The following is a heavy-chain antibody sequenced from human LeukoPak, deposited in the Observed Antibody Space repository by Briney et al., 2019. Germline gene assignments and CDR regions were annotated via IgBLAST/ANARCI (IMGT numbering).Heavy chain of an antibody. CDR1: GYTFTSYD. J-gene: IGHJ4*02. CDR2: MNPNTGNT. V-gene: IGHV1-8*01. CDR3: TRVRGYSNGRDY. Sequence: ASAKVSCKASGYTFTSYDINWVRQATGQGLEWMGWMNPNTGNTGYAQKFQGRVTMTRNTSISTAYMELSSLRSEDTAVYYCTRVRGYSNGRDYWGQGTLVTVSS. D-gene: IGHD6-25*01.